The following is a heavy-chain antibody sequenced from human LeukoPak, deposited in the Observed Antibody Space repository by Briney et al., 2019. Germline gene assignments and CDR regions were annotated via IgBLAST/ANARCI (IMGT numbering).Heavy chain of an antibody. CDR2: IKQDGSEK. J-gene: IGHJ4*02. D-gene: IGHD3-10*01. CDR3: AEGFAPIN. Sequence: PGGSLRLSCAASGFAFSTSWMTWGRPAPGEGLEGVANIKQDGSEKYYVDSVKGRFAISRDNAKKSLYLQMSNVRGEDTAVYYCAEGFAPINWGQGTLVTVSS. CDR1: GFAFSTSW. V-gene: IGHV3-7*02.